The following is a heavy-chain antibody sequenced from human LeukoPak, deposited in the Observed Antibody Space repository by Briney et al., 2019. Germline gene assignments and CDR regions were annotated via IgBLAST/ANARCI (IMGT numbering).Heavy chain of an antibody. V-gene: IGHV3-33*08. J-gene: IGHJ2*01. CDR3: ARGGGYYGDYGYFDL. D-gene: IGHD4-17*01. CDR2: IWYDGSNK. CDR1: GFTFSSYG. Sequence: GGSLRLSCAASGFTFSSYGMHWVRQAPGKGLEWVAVIWYDGSNKYYADSVKGRFTISRDNSENTLYLQMNSLRAEDTAVYYCARGGGYYGDYGYFDLWGRGTLVTVSS.